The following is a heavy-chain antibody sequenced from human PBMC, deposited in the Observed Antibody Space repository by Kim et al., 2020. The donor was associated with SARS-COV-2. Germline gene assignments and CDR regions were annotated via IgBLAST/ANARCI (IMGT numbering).Heavy chain of an antibody. CDR2: ISGSGGST. CDR1: GFTFSSYA. CDR3: AKDKRSKLRFLEWLLYGYYDS. D-gene: IGHD3-3*01. V-gene: IGHV3-23*01. J-gene: IGHJ4*02. Sequence: GGSLRLSCAASGFTFSSYAMSWVRQAPGKGLEWVSAISGSGGSTYYADSVKGRFTISRDNSKNTLYLQMNSLRAEDTAVYYCAKDKRSKLRFLEWLLYGYYDSWGQGTLVTVSS.